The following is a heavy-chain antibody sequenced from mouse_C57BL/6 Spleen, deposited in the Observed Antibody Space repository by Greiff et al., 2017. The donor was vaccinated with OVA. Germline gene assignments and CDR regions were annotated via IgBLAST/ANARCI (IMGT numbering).Heavy chain of an antibody. CDR1: GYTFTSYW. CDR3: ARTGSPLYFDY. CDR2: IDPSDSET. V-gene: IGHV1-52*01. Sequence: QVQLQQPGAELVRPGSSVKLSCKASGYTFTSYWMHWVKQRPIQGLEWIGNIDPSDSETNYNQKFKDKATLTVDKSSSTAYMQLSSLTSEDSAVYYCARTGSPLYFDYWGQGTTLTVSS. J-gene: IGHJ2*01. D-gene: IGHD1-1*01.